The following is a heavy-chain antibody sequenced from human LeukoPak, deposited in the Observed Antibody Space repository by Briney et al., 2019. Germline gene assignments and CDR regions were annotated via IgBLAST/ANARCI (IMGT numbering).Heavy chain of an antibody. J-gene: IGHJ4*02. Sequence: GGSLRLSCAASGFTFRGYGMHWVRQAPGKGLEWWAVILYDGNNKYYVDSVKGRFTISRGNSKKTLYLQMDSLRTGDTAVYYCAKDGSGSYDHFDYWGQGTLVTVSS. CDR3: AKDGSGSYDHFDY. V-gene: IGHV3-30*18. D-gene: IGHD3-10*01. CDR2: ILYDGNNK. CDR1: GFTFRGYG.